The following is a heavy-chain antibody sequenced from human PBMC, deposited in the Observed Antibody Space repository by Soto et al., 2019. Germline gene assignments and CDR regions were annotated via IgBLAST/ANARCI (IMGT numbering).Heavy chain of an antibody. Sequence: WETLSLTCTVSGGSVSSGSYYWSWIRQPPGKGLEWIGYIYYSGSTNYNPSLKSRVTISVDTSKNQFSLKLSSVTAADTAVYYCARTFRGYSYGYFDWFDPWGQGTLVTVSS. CDR1: GGSVSSGSYY. J-gene: IGHJ5*02. CDR3: ARTFRGYSYGYFDWFDP. CDR2: IYYSGST. D-gene: IGHD5-18*01. V-gene: IGHV4-61*01.